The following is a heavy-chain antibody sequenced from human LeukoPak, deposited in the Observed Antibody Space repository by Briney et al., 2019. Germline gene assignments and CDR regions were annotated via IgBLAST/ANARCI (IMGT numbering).Heavy chain of an antibody. CDR1: GFTFSDYY. Sequence: GGSLRLSCAAPGFTFSDYYMSWIRQAPGKGLEWLSYIISTGGTIYYADSVKGRFTTSRDNAKNSLYLQMNSLRAEDTAVYYCAGYSSGWFGAFHIWGQGTMVTVSS. D-gene: IGHD6-19*01. CDR3: AGYSSGWFGAFHI. CDR2: IISTGGTI. V-gene: IGHV3-11*04. J-gene: IGHJ3*02.